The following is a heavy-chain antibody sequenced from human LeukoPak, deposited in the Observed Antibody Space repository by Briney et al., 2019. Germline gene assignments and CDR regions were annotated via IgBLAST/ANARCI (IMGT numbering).Heavy chain of an antibody. D-gene: IGHD3-10*01. CDR1: GFTFSSFE. CDR3: ATANYYGSGG. V-gene: IGHV3-48*03. J-gene: IGHJ4*02. Sequence: PGGSLRLSCAASGFTFSSFEMNWVRQAPGKGLEWVSYITISGSTIYYADSVKGRFTLSRDNARNSLFLQMNSLRAEDTAVYYCATANYYGSGGWGQGTLVTVSS. CDR2: ITISGSTI.